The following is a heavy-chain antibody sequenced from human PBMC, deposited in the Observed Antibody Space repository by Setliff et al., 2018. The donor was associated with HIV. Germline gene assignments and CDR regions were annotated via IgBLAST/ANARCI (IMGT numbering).Heavy chain of an antibody. J-gene: IGHJ6*03. V-gene: IGHV3-23*01. Sequence: PGGSLRLSCAASGFTVSSFAMSWVRQAPGKGLEWVSSLSGSVGTAYYADSVKGRFAISRDNPKSTVYLQMNSLRVEDTAIYYCAKGAPSDGIHYYYYMDVWGTGTTVTVSS. CDR3: AKGAPSDGIHYYYYMDV. CDR1: GFTVSSFA. CDR2: LSGSVGTA.